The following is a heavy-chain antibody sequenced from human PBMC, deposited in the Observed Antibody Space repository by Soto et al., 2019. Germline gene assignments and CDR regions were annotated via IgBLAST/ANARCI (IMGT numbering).Heavy chain of an antibody. V-gene: IGHV3-23*01. CDR1: GFTFSNYA. J-gene: IGHJ4*02. D-gene: IGHD2-2*01. Sequence: EGSLRLSCAASGFTFSNYAMSWVRQAPGKGLEWISAISGSGDYTYYEDSVKGRFTVSRDNSKSTLYLQMNSLRAEDSAAYYCAKDGHCTATSCFAGGEFDYWGQGTQVTVSS. CDR2: ISGSGDYT. CDR3: AKDGHCTATSCFAGGEFDY.